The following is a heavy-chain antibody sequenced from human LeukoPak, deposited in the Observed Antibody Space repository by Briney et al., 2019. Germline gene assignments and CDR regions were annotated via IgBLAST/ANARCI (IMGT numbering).Heavy chain of an antibody. D-gene: IGHD6-13*01. V-gene: IGHV3-7*01. CDR3: ARDGFVGAADY. Sequence: PGGSLRLSCAASEFIFSGYWMKWVRQAPGKGLEWVANIKQDGSEKQYVDSVRGRFTISRDNAKNSLYLQMNSLRVEDTAVYCCARDGFVGAADYWGQGTLVTVSS. J-gene: IGHJ4*02. CDR1: EFIFSGYW. CDR2: IKQDGSEK.